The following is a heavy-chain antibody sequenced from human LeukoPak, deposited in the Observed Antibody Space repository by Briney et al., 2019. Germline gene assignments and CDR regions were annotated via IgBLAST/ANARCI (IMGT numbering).Heavy chain of an antibody. CDR2: IYSGGST. CDR3: AREGFWSGYYHFDY. V-gene: IGHV3-53*01. Sequence: GGSLRLSCAASGFTVSSNYMSWVRQAPGKGLEWVLVIYSGGSTYYADSVKGRFTISRDNSKNTLYLQMNSLRAEDTAVYYCAREGFWSGYYHFDYWGQGTLVTVSS. CDR1: GFTVSSNY. D-gene: IGHD3-3*01. J-gene: IGHJ4*02.